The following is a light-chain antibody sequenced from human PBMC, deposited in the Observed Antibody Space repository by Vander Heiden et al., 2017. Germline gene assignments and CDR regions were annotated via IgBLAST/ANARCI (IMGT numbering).Light chain of an antibody. CDR2: ATS. Sequence: DIQMTHSPSSLSAFLGDRVTITCRASQSISRFLNWYQQRPGNAPNLLIYATSSLQSGVPSRFSGSGSGTDFTLTISSLQPEDFATYYCQQTYNSTWTFGQGTKVEVK. V-gene: IGKV1-39*01. J-gene: IGKJ1*01. CDR1: QSISRF. CDR3: QQTYNSTWT.